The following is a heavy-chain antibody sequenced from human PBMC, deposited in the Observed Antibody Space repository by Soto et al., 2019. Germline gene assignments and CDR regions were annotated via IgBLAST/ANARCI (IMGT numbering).Heavy chain of an antibody. D-gene: IGHD3-22*01. J-gene: IGHJ6*02. V-gene: IGHV4-61*08. CDR1: GGSISSGDYY. Sequence: PSETLSLTCTVSGGSISSGDYYWSWIRQPPGKGLEWIGYIYYSGSTNYNPSLKSRVTISVDTSKNQFSLKLSSVTAADTAVYYCARVGKDSSGPTLYYYGMDVWGQGTTVTVSS. CDR2: IYYSGST. CDR3: ARVGKDSSGPTLYYYGMDV.